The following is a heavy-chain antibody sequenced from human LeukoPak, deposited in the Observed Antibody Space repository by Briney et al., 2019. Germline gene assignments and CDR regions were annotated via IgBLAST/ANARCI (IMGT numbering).Heavy chain of an antibody. CDR1: GFTFSSYA. Sequence: PGGSLRLSCAASGFTFSSYAMSWFRQAPGKGLEGVSAISGSGGGTYYADSVRGRFTISRDNSKNTLYLQMNSLTAEDTAVYYCANPRSYDSSGYYYRGADYWGQGTLVTVSS. CDR3: ANPRSYDSSGYYYRGADY. J-gene: IGHJ4*02. CDR2: ISGSGGGT. V-gene: IGHV3-23*01. D-gene: IGHD3-22*01.